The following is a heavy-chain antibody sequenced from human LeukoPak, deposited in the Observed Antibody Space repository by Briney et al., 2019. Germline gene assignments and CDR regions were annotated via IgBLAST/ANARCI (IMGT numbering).Heavy chain of an antibody. D-gene: IGHD6-19*01. CDR3: ARGKWLTRHYFDY. CDR1: GFTFSAYA. CDR2: IRGCGGSA. Sequence: GGSLSLSCTASGFTFSAYAMMWVGQAAGKGAGWVSAIRGCGGSAFYADSVKARFTIPRDNSKYTLFLQTNSLRAEDTAVYYCARGKWLTRHYFDYWGQGTLVTVSS. V-gene: IGHV3-23*01. J-gene: IGHJ4*02.